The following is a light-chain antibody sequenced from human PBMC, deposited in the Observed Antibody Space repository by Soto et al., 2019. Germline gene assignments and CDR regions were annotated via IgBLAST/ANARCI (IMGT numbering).Light chain of an antibody. Sequence: EIVLTQSPATLSLSPGERATLSCRASQCVSSYLAWYQQKPGQAPRLLIYDASNRSTGIPARFSGSGSGTDFTLTISSLEPEDFAVYYCQQLSNWPPYTFGQGTKLEIK. J-gene: IGKJ2*01. V-gene: IGKV3-11*01. CDR1: QCVSSY. CDR3: QQLSNWPPYT. CDR2: DAS.